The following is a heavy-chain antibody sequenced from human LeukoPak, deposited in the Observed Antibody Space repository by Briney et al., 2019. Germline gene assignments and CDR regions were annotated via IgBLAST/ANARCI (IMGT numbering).Heavy chain of an antibody. Sequence: GGSVKVSCKASGGTFSSYAMSWVRQAPGQGLEWMGGIIHIFGTANYAQKFQGRVTITADKSTSTPYMEVSSLRSEDTAVYYCARGYYGDYGYYMDVWGKGTTVTVSS. CDR3: ARGYYGDYGYYMDV. J-gene: IGHJ6*03. V-gene: IGHV1-69*06. D-gene: IGHD4-17*01. CDR2: IIHIFGTA. CDR1: GGTFSSYA.